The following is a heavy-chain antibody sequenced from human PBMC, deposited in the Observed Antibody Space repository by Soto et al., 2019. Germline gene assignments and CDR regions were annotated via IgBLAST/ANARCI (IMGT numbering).Heavy chain of an antibody. J-gene: IGHJ4*02. D-gene: IGHD4-17*01. CDR3: AKDRAPYGGNSNPVVADY. Sequence: PGGSLRLSCAASGFTFNSYGMHWVRQAPGKGLEWVVVISFDGRNTYYADSVKGRFTISRDNSKNTLYLQMNSLRAEDTAVYYCAKDRAPYGGNSNPVVADYWGQGTLVTVSS. CDR1: GFTFNSYG. CDR2: ISFDGRNT. V-gene: IGHV3-30*18.